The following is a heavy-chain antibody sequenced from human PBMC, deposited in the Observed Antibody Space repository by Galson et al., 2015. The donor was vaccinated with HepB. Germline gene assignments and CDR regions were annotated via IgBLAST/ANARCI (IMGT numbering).Heavy chain of an antibody. V-gene: IGHV3-7*01. CDR1: GFTLRSYW. Sequence: SLRLSCAASGFTLRSYWMNWVRQVPGKGLEWVANIKLDGSEKNYVDSVKGRFTISRDTAANSLFLQMNSLRAEDTAVYYCVRDCSSTSCPIEMHLFDHWGQGALVIVSS. J-gene: IGHJ4*02. D-gene: IGHD2-2*01. CDR2: IKLDGSEK. CDR3: VRDCSSTSCPIEMHLFDH.